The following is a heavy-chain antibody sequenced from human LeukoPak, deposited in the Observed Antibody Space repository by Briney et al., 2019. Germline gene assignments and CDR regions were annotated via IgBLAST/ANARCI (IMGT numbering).Heavy chain of an antibody. CDR2: IIPILGTA. CDR1: GGTFSSYA. J-gene: IGHJ4*02. V-gene: IGHV1-69*01. CDR3: ARERIVVVTAIREGFDY. Sequence: SVKVSCKASGGTFSSYAISWVRQAPGQGLEWMGGIIPILGTANYAQKFQGRVTITADESTSTAYMELSSLRSEDTAVYYCARERIVVVTAIREGFDYWGQGTLVTVSS. D-gene: IGHD2-21*02.